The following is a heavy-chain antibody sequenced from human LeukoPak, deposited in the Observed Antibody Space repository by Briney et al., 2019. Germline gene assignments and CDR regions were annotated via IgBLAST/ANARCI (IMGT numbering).Heavy chain of an antibody. J-gene: IGHJ6*02. Sequence: GGSLRLSCAASGFTVSSYEMSWVRQAPGKGLEWVSYISSSGSTIYYADSVKGRFTISRDNAKDSLYLQMNSMRAEDTAVYYCAREGSNLNYYGSDYGMDVWGQGTTVTVSS. D-gene: IGHD3-10*01. V-gene: IGHV3-48*03. CDR1: GFTVSSYE. CDR3: AREGSNLNYYGSDYGMDV. CDR2: ISSSGSTI.